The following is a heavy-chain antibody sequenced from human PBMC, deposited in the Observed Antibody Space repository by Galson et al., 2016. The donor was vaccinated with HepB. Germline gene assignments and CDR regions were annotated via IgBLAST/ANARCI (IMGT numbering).Heavy chain of an antibody. Sequence: SVKVSCKASGGTLSRNTISWVRQAPGQGLEWMGGSTPIFGTANYAQKFQGRVTITVDESTRTAYMELTSLTSEDTAVYYCARDPQNEAGYSYRRYHYYYGMDVWGQGTTVTVSS. D-gene: IGHD5-18*01. CDR1: GGTLSRNT. V-gene: IGHV1-69*13. CDR3: ARDPQNEAGYSYRRYHYYYGMDV. CDR2: STPIFGTA. J-gene: IGHJ6*02.